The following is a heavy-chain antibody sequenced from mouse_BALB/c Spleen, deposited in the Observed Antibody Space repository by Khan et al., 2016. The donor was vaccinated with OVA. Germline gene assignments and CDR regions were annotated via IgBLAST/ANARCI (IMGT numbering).Heavy chain of an antibody. CDR3: ARSYGSWTMDY. CDR1: GDSITSGF. J-gene: IGHJ4*01. Sequence: EVQLVESGPSLVKPSQTLSLTCSVTGDSITSGFWNWIRKFPGKKFEYMVYVTYSGNTYYNPPLKSRIFITRDTSKSQYYLQLNSVTTEDTATYFCARSYGSWTMDYWGQGTSVTVSS. D-gene: IGHD1-1*01. CDR2: VTYSGNT. V-gene: IGHV3-8*02.